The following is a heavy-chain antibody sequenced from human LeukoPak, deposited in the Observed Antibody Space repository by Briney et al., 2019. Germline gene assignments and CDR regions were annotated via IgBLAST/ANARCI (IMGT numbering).Heavy chain of an antibody. Sequence: GGSLRLSCAASGSTFDDYGMSWVRQAPGKGLEWVSGINWNGGSTGYADSVKGRFTISRDNAKNSLYLQMNSLRAEDTALYHCARELVVVPAANDSYNWFDPWGQGTLVTVSS. CDR3: ARELVVVPAANDSYNWFDP. D-gene: IGHD2-2*01. J-gene: IGHJ5*02. CDR2: INWNGGST. CDR1: GSTFDDYG. V-gene: IGHV3-20*01.